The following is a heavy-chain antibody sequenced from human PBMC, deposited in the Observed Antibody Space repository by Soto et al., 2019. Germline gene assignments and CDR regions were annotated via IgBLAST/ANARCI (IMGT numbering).Heavy chain of an antibody. CDR1: GYTFTGYY. V-gene: IGHV1-2*04. CDR2: INPNSGGT. Sequence: ASVKVSCKASGYTFTGYYMHWVRQAPGQGLEWMGWINPNSGGTNYAQKFQGWVTMTRDTSISTAYMELSRLRSDDTAVYYCARERGLRGYYYCYYGMDVWGQGTTVTVSS. D-gene: IGHD4-17*01. CDR3: ARERGLRGYYYCYYGMDV. J-gene: IGHJ6*02.